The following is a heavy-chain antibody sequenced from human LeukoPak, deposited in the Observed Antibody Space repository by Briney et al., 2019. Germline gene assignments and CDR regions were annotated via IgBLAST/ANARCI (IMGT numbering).Heavy chain of an antibody. CDR1: GFTFSSYA. J-gene: IGHJ5*02. CDR3: AKQPPKQWLVLVDWFVP. CDR2: ISGSGGST. V-gene: IGHV3-23*01. Sequence: GGSLRLSCAASGFTFSSYAMSWVRQAPGKGLEWVSAISGSGGSTYYADSVKGRFTISRDNSKNTLYLQMNSLRAEDTAVYYCAKQPPKQWLVLVDWFVPWGQGTLVTVSS. D-gene: IGHD6-19*01.